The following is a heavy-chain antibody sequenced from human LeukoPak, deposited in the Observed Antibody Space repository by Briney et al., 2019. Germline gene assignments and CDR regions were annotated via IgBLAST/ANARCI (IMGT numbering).Heavy chain of an antibody. CDR1: EFTVSSNY. D-gene: IGHD2-21*02. J-gene: IGHJ4*02. CDR2: IYSGGST. Sequence: GGSLRLSCAASEFTVSSNYMSWVRQAPGKGLEWVSVIYSGGSTYYADSVKGRFTISRDNSKNTLYLQMNSLRAEDTAVYYRARELRKHCGGDLCGFDYWGQGTLVTVSS. V-gene: IGHV3-66*01. CDR3: ARELRKHCGGDLCGFDY.